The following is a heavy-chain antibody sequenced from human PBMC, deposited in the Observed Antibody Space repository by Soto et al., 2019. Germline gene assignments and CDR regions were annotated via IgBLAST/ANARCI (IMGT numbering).Heavy chain of an antibody. CDR2: IYSGGST. Sequence: GGSLRLSCAGSGFIVSNNYMSWVRQAPGKGLEWVSVIYSGGSTHYADSVKGRFTISRDKSKNTLYLQMNNLRAEDTGVYYCARDGRDGYSYYDYGMDGWGQGTTVTVAS. CDR1: GFIVSNNY. V-gene: IGHV3-66*01. J-gene: IGHJ6*02. CDR3: ARDGRDGYSYYDYGMDG. D-gene: IGHD5-18*01.